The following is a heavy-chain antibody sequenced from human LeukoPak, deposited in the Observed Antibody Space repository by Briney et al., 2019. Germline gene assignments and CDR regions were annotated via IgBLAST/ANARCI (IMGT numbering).Heavy chain of an antibody. D-gene: IGHD3-9*01. CDR1: GGSISSSSYY. CDR3: ARGRLRYFDYDAFDI. Sequence: SETLSLTCTVSGGSISSSSYYWGWIRQPPGKGREWIESIYYSGSTYYNPSLKSRVTISVDTSKTQFSLKLSSVTAADTAVYYCARGRLRYFDYDAFDIWGQGTMVTASS. J-gene: IGHJ3*02. V-gene: IGHV4-39*07. CDR2: IYYSGST.